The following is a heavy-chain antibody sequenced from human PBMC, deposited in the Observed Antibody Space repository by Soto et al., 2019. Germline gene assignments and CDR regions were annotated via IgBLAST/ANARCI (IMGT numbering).Heavy chain of an antibody. Sequence: WGSLRLSCVASGITFLSRAIIFVRHSPFEGLEWVSTITDTGGDTKYADSVRGRFTMSRDNSKKTLYLQMNSLRVEDSALYYCARGSTDSYPGSRIFDFWGRGTLVTVSS. CDR3: ARGSTDSYPGSRIFDF. J-gene: IGHJ4*02. CDR1: GITFLSRA. D-gene: IGHD3-10*01. V-gene: IGHV3-23*01. CDR2: ITDTGGDT.